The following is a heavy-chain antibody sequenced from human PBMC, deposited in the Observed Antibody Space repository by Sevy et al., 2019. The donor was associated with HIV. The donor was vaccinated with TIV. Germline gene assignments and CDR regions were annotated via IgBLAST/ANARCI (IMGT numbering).Heavy chain of an antibody. CDR2: IYYSGST. Sequence: SETLSLTCTVSGGSISSSSYYWGWIRQPPGKGLEWIGSIYYSGSTYYNPSIKSRVTISVDTSKNQFSLKLSSVTAADTAVYYCARQRDYYGMDVWGQGTTVTVSS. CDR1: GGSISSSSYY. J-gene: IGHJ6*02. CDR3: ARQRDYYGMDV. V-gene: IGHV4-39*01.